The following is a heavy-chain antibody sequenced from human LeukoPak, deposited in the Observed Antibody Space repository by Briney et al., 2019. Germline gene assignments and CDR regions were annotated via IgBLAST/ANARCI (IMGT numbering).Heavy chain of an antibody. CDR1: GFTISNYW. J-gene: IGHJ4*02. D-gene: IGHD3-22*01. V-gene: IGHV3-74*01. CDR2: ISSDGTNT. Sequence: PGGSLSLSCAASGFTISNYWMQWVRQAPGKGLVWVSRISSDGTNTNYADSVKGRFTISRDNAKNTLYLQMNSLGAEDTAVYYCARTSYDTGGYFEDWGQGTLVTVSS. CDR3: ARTSYDTGGYFED.